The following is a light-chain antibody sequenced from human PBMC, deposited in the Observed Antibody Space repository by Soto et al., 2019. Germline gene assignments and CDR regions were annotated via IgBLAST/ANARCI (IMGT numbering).Light chain of an antibody. V-gene: IGLV2-14*01. CDR1: SSDVGGYNY. Sequence: QSALTQPASVSGSPGQSITISCTGTSSDVGGYNYVSWYQQHPGTAPKLMIYEVSNRPSGVSNRFSGSKSGNTASLTISGRQAEDEADYYCSSYASSSTLVFGPGTKLTVL. CDR2: EVS. J-gene: IGLJ1*01. CDR3: SSYASSSTLV.